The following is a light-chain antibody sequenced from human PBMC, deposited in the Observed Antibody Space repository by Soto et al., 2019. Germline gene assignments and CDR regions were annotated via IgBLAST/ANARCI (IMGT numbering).Light chain of an antibody. V-gene: IGLV1-44*01. CDR2: RDN. J-gene: IGLJ1*01. CDR1: RSNIGSNT. CDR3: ATWDDSQNVLYV. Sequence: QSVLTQPPSASGTPGQRVTVSCSGSRSNIGSNTVHWYQQLPGAAPKLLIYRDNQRPSGVPDRFSGSKSGTSASLAISGLQSEDEGDYYCATWDDSQNVLYVFGTGTKSPS.